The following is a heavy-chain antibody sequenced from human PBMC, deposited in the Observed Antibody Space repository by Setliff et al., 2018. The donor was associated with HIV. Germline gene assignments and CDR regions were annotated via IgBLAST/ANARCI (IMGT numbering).Heavy chain of an antibody. CDR1: GVSISDHY. D-gene: IGHD2-15*01. J-gene: IGHJ3*02. CDR2: IYISGTT. CDR3: AREHCSGGSCNGFDI. Sequence: PSETLSLTCFVSGVSISDHYWGWIRQPPGKGLEWIGYIYISGTTNYNPSLKSRVTISLDTSRNQFSLKLGSVPAADTAMYYCAREHCSGGSCNGFDIWGQGTMVTVSS. V-gene: IGHV4-4*09.